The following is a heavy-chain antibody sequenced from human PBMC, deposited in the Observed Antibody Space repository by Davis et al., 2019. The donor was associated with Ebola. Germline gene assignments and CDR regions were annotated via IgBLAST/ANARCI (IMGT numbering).Heavy chain of an antibody. CDR1: GFIFSDNW. CDR3: ARAGRNCTGNSCYSGDYFDQ. Sequence: GESLKISCAASGFIFSDNWMNWVRQAPGKGLEWVAIIKKDGSEKHYADSVEGRFTISRDNAKRSLYLHMDSLRAEDTAVYYCARAGRNCTGNSCYSGDYFDQWGQGTLVTVSA. D-gene: IGHD2-15*01. CDR2: IKKDGSEK. V-gene: IGHV3-7*03. J-gene: IGHJ4*02.